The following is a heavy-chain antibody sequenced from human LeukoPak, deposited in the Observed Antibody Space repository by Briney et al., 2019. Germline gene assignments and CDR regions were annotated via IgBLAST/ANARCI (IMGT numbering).Heavy chain of an antibody. J-gene: IGHJ4*02. Sequence: GSLKVSFKASGYTFTNYYINLVRQATGQGLEWMGWMNPKRGNTGYAQKFQGRVTMTRNTSISTAYMELSSLRSEDTAVYYCARGPPAAGTGFDYWGQGTLVTVSS. CDR3: ARGPPAAGTGFDY. V-gene: IGHV1-8*01. CDR2: MNPKRGNT. CDR1: GYTFTNYY. D-gene: IGHD6-13*01.